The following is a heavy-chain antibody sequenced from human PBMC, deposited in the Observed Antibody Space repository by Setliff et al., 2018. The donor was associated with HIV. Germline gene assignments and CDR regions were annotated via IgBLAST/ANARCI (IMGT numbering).Heavy chain of an antibody. J-gene: IGHJ4*02. CDR1: GGSVNSDDHY. V-gene: IGHV4-31*03. Sequence: TSETLSLTCTVSGGSVNSDDHYWSWIRQLPGKGLEWIGYSYYLGSTYSNPSLNSRVTISVDMSKNQFSLRLTSVTAADTAVYYCARTSHDIGDYAKFDSWGQGTLVTVSS. CDR3: ARTSHDIGDYAKFDS. D-gene: IGHD4-17*01. CDR2: SYYLGST.